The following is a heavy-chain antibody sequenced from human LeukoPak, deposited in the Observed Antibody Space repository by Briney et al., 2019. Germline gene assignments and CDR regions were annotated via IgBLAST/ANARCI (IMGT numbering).Heavy chain of an antibody. Sequence: ASVKVSCKVSGYTLTELSMHWVRQAPGNRLEWMGGFDPEDGETIYAQKFQGRVTMTEDTSTDTAYMELSSLRSEDTAVYYCATPYQLTPPGFDYWGQGTLVTVSS. V-gene: IGHV1-24*01. D-gene: IGHD2-2*01. CDR3: ATPYQLTPPGFDY. J-gene: IGHJ4*02. CDR1: GYTLTELS. CDR2: FDPEDGET.